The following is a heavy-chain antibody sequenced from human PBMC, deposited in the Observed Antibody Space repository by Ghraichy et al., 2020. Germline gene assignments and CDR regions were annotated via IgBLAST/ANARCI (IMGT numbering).Heavy chain of an antibody. CDR3: AKDDYPNDY. CDR2: ITSGSST. J-gene: IGHJ4*02. Sequence: GGSLRLSCAASGFTFSSYAMSWVRQAPGKGLEWVSAITSGSSTYYADSVRGRFTISRDNSKNTLYLEMNSLTAEDTVVYYCAKDDYPNDYWGQGTLVTVSS. D-gene: IGHD4-11*01. V-gene: IGHV3-23*01. CDR1: GFTFSSYA.